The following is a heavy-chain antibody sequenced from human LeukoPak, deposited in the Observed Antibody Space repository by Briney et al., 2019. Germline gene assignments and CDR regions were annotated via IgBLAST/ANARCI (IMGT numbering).Heavy chain of an antibody. CDR3: ARGSPKGLDY. CDR2: ISSSSGYI. V-gene: IGHV3-21*04. Sequence: GGSLRLSCAASGFTFNSYSMNWVRQTPGKGLEWVPSISSSSGYINYADSVKGRFTVSRDNAKNSLYLQMNSLRAEDTAVYYCARGSPKGLDYWGQGTLVTVSS. D-gene: IGHD6-13*01. J-gene: IGHJ4*02. CDR1: GFTFNSYS.